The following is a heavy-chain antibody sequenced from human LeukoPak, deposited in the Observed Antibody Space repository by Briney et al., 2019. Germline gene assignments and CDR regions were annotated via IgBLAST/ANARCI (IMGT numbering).Heavy chain of an antibody. J-gene: IGHJ4*02. D-gene: IGHD6-19*01. CDR3: AKPYSSGAYHFDY. Sequence: PGGSLRLSCAASGFTFSSYTMHWVRQAPGKGLEWVAAISYDGRNKYYADSVKGRFTISRDNSKNTLYLQMNSLRAEDTAVYYCAKPYSSGAYHFDYWGQGTLVTVSS. CDR2: ISYDGRNK. V-gene: IGHV3-30*04. CDR1: GFTFSSYT.